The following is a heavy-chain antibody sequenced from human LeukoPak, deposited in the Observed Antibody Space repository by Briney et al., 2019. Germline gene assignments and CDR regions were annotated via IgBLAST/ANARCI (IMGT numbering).Heavy chain of an antibody. V-gene: IGHV3-53*05. D-gene: IGHD4-23*01. J-gene: IGHJ4*02. CDR3: TDAVAG. Sequence: GGSLRLSCAASGFSVGNNYVTWVRQPPGKGLEWVAVIYTDGSTYYADSVKGRFIISRDSSKNTLYLQMNSLRAEDTAVYYCTDAVAGWGQGTLVTVSS. CDR1: GFSVGNNY. CDR2: IYTDGST.